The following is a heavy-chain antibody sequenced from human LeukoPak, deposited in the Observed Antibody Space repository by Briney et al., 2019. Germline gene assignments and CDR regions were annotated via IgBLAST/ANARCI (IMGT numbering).Heavy chain of an antibody. J-gene: IGHJ5*02. CDR3: ARGLSTHCSGGSCYWFDP. CDR1: GYTFTSYA. Sequence: EASMRVSCKASGYTFTSYAINWVRQAPGQGLEWMGWMNPKSGNTVYAQKFQGRVTITRNTSISTAYMELSSLRSEDTAVYYCARGLSTHCSGGSCYWFDPWGQGTLVTVSS. D-gene: IGHD2-15*01. V-gene: IGHV1-8*03. CDR2: MNPKSGNT.